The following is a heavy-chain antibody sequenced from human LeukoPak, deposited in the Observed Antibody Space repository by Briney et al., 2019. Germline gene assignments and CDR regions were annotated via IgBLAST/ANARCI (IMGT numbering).Heavy chain of an antibody. CDR3: ARATNYDFWSGYSRNGFDP. V-gene: IGHV1-18*01. CDR1: GYTFTSYG. J-gene: IGHJ5*02. Sequence: ASEKVSCKASGYTFTSYGISWVRQAPGQGLEWMGWISAYNGNTNYAQKLQGRVTITRNTSISTAYMELSSLRSEDTAVYYCARATNYDFWSGYSRNGFDPWGQGTLVTVSS. D-gene: IGHD3-3*01. CDR2: ISAYNGNT.